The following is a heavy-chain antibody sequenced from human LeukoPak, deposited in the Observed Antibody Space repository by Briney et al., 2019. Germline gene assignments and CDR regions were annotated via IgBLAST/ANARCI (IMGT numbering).Heavy chain of an antibody. CDR3: SRESSIFWVVARSYMDV. V-gene: IGHV3-72*01. CDR2: TRNKAESYKT. CDR1: GFTFSDHY. J-gene: IGHJ6*03. D-gene: IGHD3-3*01. Sequence: GGSLRLSCAASGFTFSDHYINWVRQAPGKGLEWVGRTRNKAESYKTEYAASVKGRFTISRDDSKKSLYLQMNSLKTEDTAVYYCSRESSIFWVVARSYMDVWGKGTTVTVSS.